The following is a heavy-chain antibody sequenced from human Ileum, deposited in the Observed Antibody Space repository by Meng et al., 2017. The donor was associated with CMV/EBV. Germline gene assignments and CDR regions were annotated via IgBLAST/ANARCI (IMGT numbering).Heavy chain of an antibody. V-gene: IGHV4-39*07. CDR1: GGSTTSSMYY. CDR3: ARNVGFYSSQIAY. D-gene: IGHD3-3*01. J-gene: IGHJ4*02. Sequence: LQMQESGSGLVNPSGTRSLTCTASGGSTTSSMYYWGWIRQPPGKGLEWIGSVYYSGTTYYNPSLKSRVNMSIDTSKNRFSLKLSSATAADTAVYYCARNVGFYSSQIAYWGQGALVTVSS. CDR2: VYYSGTT.